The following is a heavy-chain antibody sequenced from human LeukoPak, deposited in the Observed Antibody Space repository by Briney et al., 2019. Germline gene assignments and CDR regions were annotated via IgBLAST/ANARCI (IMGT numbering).Heavy chain of an antibody. CDR2: IYYSGST. D-gene: IGHD5-12*01. Sequence: PSETLSLTCTVSGGSISSGGYYWSWIRQHPGKGLEWIGYIYYSGSTYYNPSLKSRVTISVDTSKNQFSLKLSSVTAADTAVYYCARAHRSGYDRYYFDYWGQGTLVTVSS. V-gene: IGHV4-31*03. CDR1: GGSISSGGYY. J-gene: IGHJ4*02. CDR3: ARAHRSGYDRYYFDY.